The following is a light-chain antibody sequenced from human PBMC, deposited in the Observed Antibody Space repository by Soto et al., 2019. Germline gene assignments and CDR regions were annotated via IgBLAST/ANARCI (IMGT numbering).Light chain of an antibody. J-gene: IGLJ1*01. Sequence: QSALTQPASVSGSPGQSITISCTGTSSDIGGYYYVSWYQHHPGKAPKLLIYQVTNRPSRVSNRFSGSKSGNTASLTISGLQADDEADHYCTSYSSSDIFYVFRTGTKVTVL. CDR1: SSDIGGYYY. CDR2: QVT. CDR3: TSYSSSDIFYV. V-gene: IGLV2-14*01.